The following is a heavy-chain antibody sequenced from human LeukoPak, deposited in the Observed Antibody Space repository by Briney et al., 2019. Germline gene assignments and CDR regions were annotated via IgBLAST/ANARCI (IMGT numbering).Heavy chain of an antibody. CDR3: ARLLLPYYFDY. J-gene: IGHJ4*02. V-gene: IGHV4-39*01. CDR2: IYYSGST. Sequence: SETLSLTCTGSAGSISSSSYYWGWIRQPPGKGLEWIGSIYYSGSTYYNPSLKSRVTISVDTSKNQFSLKLSSVTAADTAVYYCARLLLPYYFDYWGQGTLVTVSS. D-gene: IGHD2/OR15-2a*01. CDR1: AGSISSSSYY.